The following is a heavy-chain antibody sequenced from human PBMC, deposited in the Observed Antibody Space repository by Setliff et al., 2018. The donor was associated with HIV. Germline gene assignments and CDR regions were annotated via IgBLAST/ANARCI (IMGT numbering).Heavy chain of an antibody. D-gene: IGHD6-19*01. Sequence: SETLSLTCAVYGGSFSGYYRSWIRQPPGKGLEWIGYIYTSGSTNYNPSLKSRVTISVDTSKNQFSLKLRSVTAADTAVYYCEVAGQWGQGTLVTVSS. J-gene: IGHJ4*02. V-gene: IGHV4-4*09. CDR2: IYTSGST. CDR1: GGSFSGYY. CDR3: EVAGQ.